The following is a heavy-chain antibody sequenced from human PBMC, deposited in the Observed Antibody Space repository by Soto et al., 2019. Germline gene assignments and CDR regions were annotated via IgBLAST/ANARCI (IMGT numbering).Heavy chain of an antibody. J-gene: IGHJ3*02. D-gene: IGHD6-6*01. CDR1: GYSFTSCC. CDR3: ATGAVSIAALKNQDAFHI. CDR2: ISPYCYT. V-gene: IGHV1-18*01. Sequence: ASVKVSCKASGYSFTSCCNNWVRQAPGQGLEWMGGISPYCYTTYALSRKPRFTMTTDRSTTSAYLELGRLRSDDTAVYYCATGAVSIAALKNQDAFHIWG.